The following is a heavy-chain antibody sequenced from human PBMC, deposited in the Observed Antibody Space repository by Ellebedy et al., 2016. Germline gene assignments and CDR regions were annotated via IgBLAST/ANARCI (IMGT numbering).Heavy chain of an antibody. CDR1: GFTFSSYG. Sequence: GGSLRLSCAASGFTFSSYGMHWVRHAPGKGLEWVAVIWYDGSNKYYADSVKGRFTISRDNSKNTLYLQINSLRAEYTAVYYCAIVSISSHDYRFPMMSGWFDPWGQGTLFTVSS. V-gene: IGHV3-33*08. CDR3: AIVSISSHDYRFPMMSGWFDP. D-gene: IGHD4-11*01. CDR2: IWYDGSNK. J-gene: IGHJ5*02.